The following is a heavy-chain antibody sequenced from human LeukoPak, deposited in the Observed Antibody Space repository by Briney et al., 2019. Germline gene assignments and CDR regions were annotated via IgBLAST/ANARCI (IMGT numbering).Heavy chain of an antibody. Sequence: SETLSLTCSVSGGSINTHYWSWIRQSPGKGLEWIGYVYYSGSTNYNPSLKSRVTISLDTSKIQFSLRLSTVTAADTAMYYCARIRSEYYYYDMDVWGQGTTVIVSS. V-gene: IGHV4-59*11. D-gene: IGHD3-3*01. J-gene: IGHJ6*02. CDR3: ARIRSEYYYYDMDV. CDR1: GGSINTHY. CDR2: VYYSGST.